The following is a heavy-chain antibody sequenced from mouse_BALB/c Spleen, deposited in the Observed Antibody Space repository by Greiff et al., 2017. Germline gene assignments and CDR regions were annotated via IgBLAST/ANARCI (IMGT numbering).Heavy chain of an antibody. Sequence: EVQRVESGGGLVQPGGSRKLSCAASGFTFSSFGMHWVRQAPEKGLEWVAYISSGSSTIYYADTVKGRFTISRDNPKNTLFLQMTSLRSEDTAMYYCARSHYGSSYGFAYWGQGTLVTVSA. D-gene: IGHD1-1*01. V-gene: IGHV5-17*02. CDR2: ISSGSSTI. J-gene: IGHJ3*01. CDR3: ARSHYGSSYGFAY. CDR1: GFTFSSFG.